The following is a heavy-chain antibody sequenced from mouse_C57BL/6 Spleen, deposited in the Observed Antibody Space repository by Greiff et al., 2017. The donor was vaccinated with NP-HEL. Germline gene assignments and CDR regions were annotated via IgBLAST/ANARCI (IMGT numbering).Heavy chain of an antibody. V-gene: IGHV1-82*01. J-gene: IGHJ4*01. Sequence: QVQLQQSGPELVKPGASVKISCKASGYAFSSSWMNWVKQRPGKGLERIGRIYPGDGDTNYNGKFKGKATLTADKSSSTAYMQLSSLTSEDSAVYFCARDGRYYYAMDYWGQGTSVTVSS. D-gene: IGHD1-1*01. CDR3: ARDGRYYYAMDY. CDR2: IYPGDGDT. CDR1: GYAFSSSW.